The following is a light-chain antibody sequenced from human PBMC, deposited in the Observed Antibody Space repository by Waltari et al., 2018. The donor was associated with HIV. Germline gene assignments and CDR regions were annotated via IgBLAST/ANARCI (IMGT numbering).Light chain of an antibody. CDR1: SSDVGPYDY. J-gene: IGLJ3*02. Sequence: SALTQPPSASGSPGQSVTISCTGPSSDVGPYDYVYWYQQHPGKAPKLMIYEVSKRPSGVPDRFSGAKSANTASLTGSGLQEDDEADYYCSSYAGSNNLVFGGGTKLTV. CDR3: SSYAGSNNLV. V-gene: IGLV2-8*01. CDR2: EVS.